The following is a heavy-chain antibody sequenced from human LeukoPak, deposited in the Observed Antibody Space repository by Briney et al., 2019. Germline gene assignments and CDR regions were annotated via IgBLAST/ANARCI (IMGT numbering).Heavy chain of an antibody. CDR3: ARHLKSPIAARRWFDP. CDR2: IYYSGST. CDR1: GGSISSSSYY. D-gene: IGHD6-6*01. J-gene: IGHJ5*02. Sequence: SETLSLTCTVSGGSISSSSYYWGWIRQPPGKGLEWIGSIYYSGSTYYNPSLKSRVTISVDTSKNQFSLKLSSVTAADTAVYYCARHLKSPIAARRWFDPRGQGTLVTVSS. V-gene: IGHV4-39*01.